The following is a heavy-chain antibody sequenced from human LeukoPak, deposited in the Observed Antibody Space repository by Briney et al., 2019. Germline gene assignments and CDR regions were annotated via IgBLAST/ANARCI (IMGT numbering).Heavy chain of an antibody. V-gene: IGHV3-30*02. D-gene: IGHD6-25*01. CDR3: ARETVAYSSGWYYLDY. CDR1: GLSFSSYG. CDR2: IRYDGNNK. J-gene: IGHJ4*02. Sequence: GGSLRLSCVASGLSFSSYGMHWFRQAPGKGLEWVAFIRYDGNNKYYADSVKGRFTISRDNSKNTLYLQMNSLRSEDTAVYYCARETVAYSSGWYYLDYWGQGALVTVSS.